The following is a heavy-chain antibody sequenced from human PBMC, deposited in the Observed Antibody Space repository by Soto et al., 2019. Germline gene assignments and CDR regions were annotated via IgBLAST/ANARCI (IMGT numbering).Heavy chain of an antibody. CDR1: GYTFTSYG. CDR2: ISAYNGNT. CDR3: ARDRGASGMDV. Sequence: QVQLVQSGAEVKKPGASVKVSCKASGYTFTSYGISWVRQAPGQGLEWMGWISAYNGNTNYAQKLQGRATMTTDTSTSTAHMELRSLRSDDTAVYSCARDRGASGMDVLGQGTTFTVSS. V-gene: IGHV1-18*01. J-gene: IGHJ6*02.